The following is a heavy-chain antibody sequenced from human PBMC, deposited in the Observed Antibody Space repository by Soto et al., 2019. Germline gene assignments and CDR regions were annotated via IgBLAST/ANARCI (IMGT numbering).Heavy chain of an antibody. D-gene: IGHD3-10*02. CDR2: IYHSGST. V-gene: IGHV4-4*02. CDR3: ARSYVCLISFRAVFDH. J-gene: IGHJ4*02. CDR1: GGSISSNNG. Sequence: QVQLQESGPGLVKPSGTLSLICAVSGGSISSNNGWSWVRQPPGKGLEWIGEIYHSGSTNYNPSLKSRVTIAVDKSKNQFSLQLTSVTAADTAVYYCARSYVCLISFRAVFDHWGQGTLVTVSS.